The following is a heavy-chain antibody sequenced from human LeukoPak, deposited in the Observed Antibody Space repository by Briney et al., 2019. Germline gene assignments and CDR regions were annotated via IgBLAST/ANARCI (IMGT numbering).Heavy chain of an antibody. Sequence: GGSLRLSCAASGFTFSSYAMSWVRQAPGKGLEWVSAISGRGGSTYYADSVKGRFTISRDNSKNTLYLQMNSLRAEDTAVYYCAKDSSPGYSYFDYWGQGTLVAVSS. CDR1: GFTFSSYA. CDR3: AKDSSPGYSYFDY. D-gene: IGHD1-1*01. CDR2: ISGRGGST. V-gene: IGHV3-23*01. J-gene: IGHJ4*02.